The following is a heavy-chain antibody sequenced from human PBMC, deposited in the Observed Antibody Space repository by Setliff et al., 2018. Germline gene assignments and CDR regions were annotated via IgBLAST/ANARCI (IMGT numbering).Heavy chain of an antibody. V-gene: IGHV4-61*10. CDR2: IQGTGNT. J-gene: IGHJ4*02. Sequence: SETLSLTCTVPGGSFDSGTHYWSWIRQPAGKVPEWIGLIQGTGNTNYNPSLQSRATXXXXTSXXXXXXXXXXXXXXXXXXXXXAGTPARGTTWLSPFDYWGQGIQVTVSS. CDR1: GGSFDSGTHY. CDR3: AGTPARGTTWLSPFDY. D-gene: IGHD3-9*01.